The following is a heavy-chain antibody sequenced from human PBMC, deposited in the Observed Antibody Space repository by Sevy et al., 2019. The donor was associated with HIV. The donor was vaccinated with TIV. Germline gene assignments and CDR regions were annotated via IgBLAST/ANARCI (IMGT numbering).Heavy chain of an antibody. D-gene: IGHD3-9*01. CDR1: GYTFTGYY. CDR2: INPNSGGT. CDR3: ARGYDILTGDYYFDY. V-gene: IGHV1-2*06. Sequence: ASVKVSCKASGYTFTGYYMHWVRQAPGQGLEWMGRINPNSGGTNYAQKFQGRVTMTRDTSISTAYMELSRLRSVDTAVYYCARGYDILTGDYYFDYWGQGTLVTVSS. J-gene: IGHJ4*02.